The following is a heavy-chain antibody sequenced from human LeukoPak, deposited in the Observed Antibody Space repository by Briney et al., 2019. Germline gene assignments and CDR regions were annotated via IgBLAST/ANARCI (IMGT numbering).Heavy chain of an antibody. J-gene: IGHJ4*02. D-gene: IGHD6-19*01. Sequence: GGSLTLSCAVSGFTVSNNYLSWVRRATGKGLEWVSVIYGGRNNTVYADSVKGRFTVSRDNSRNTIYLQIDSLRAEDTATYYCAREFRQTYSSGWSLDYWGQGTLVTVSS. CDR3: AREFRQTYSSGWSLDY. V-gene: IGHV3-53*01. CDR2: IYGGRNNT. CDR1: GFTVSNNY.